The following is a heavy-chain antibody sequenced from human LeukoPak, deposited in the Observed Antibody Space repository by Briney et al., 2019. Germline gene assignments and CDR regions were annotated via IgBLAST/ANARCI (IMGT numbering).Heavy chain of an antibody. CDR1: GFTFSSYA. J-gene: IGHJ3*02. V-gene: IGHV3-23*01. D-gene: IGHD2-2*01. Sequence: GGPLRLSCAASGFTFSSYAMSWVRQAPGKGLEWVSAISGSGGSTYYADSVKGRFTISRDNSKNTLYLQMNSLRAEDTAVYYCAKDSGGYCSSTSCPLGAFDIWGQGTMVTVSS. CDR2: ISGSGGST. CDR3: AKDSGGYCSSTSCPLGAFDI.